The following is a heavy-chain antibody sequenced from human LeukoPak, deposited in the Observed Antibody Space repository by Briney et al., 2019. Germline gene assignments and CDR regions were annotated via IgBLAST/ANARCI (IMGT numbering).Heavy chain of an antibody. V-gene: IGHV4-4*07. J-gene: IGHJ3*02. CDR2: IYTSGST. CDR3: ARGPAAGTSGAFDI. D-gene: IGHD6-13*01. CDR1: GGSISSYY. Sequence: SETLSLTCTVSGGSISSYYWSWIRQPAGKGLEWIGRIYTSGSTNYNPSLKSRVAMSVDTSKNQFSLKLSSVTAADTAVYYCARGPAAGTSGAFDIWGQGTMVTVSS.